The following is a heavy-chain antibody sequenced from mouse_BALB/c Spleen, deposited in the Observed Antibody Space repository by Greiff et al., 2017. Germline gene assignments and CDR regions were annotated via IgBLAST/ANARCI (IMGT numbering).Heavy chain of an antibody. CDR2: ISTYYGDA. D-gene: IGHD1-1*01. CDR3: ARLLGAMDY. Sequence: VQLQQSGAELVRPGVSVKISCKGSGYTFTDYAMHWVKQSHAKSLEWIGVISTYYGDASYNQKFKGKATMTVDKSSSTAYMELARLTSEDSAIYSCARLLGAMDYWGQGTSVTVSS. J-gene: IGHJ4*01. CDR1: GYTFTDYA. V-gene: IGHV1S137*01.